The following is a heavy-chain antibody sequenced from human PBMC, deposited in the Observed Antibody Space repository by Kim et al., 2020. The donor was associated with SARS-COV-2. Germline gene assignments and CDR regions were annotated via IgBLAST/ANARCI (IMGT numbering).Heavy chain of an antibody. D-gene: IGHD3-10*01. Sequence: TNYNPSLKSRVTISVDTSKNQFSLKLSSVTAADTAVYYCATGRFGAPFDYWGQGTLVTVSS. CDR2: T. CDR3: ATGRFGAPFDY. V-gene: IGHV4-59*01. J-gene: IGHJ4*02.